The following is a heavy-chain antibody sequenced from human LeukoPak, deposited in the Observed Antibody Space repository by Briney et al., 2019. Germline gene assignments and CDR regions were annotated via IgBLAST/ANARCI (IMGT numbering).Heavy chain of an antibody. CDR3: ARDFGGRRYFDH. CDR1: GFTFSSYE. V-gene: IGHV3-48*03. J-gene: IGHJ4*02. Sequence: GGSLRLPCAASGFTFSSYEMNWVRQAPGKGLEWVSYISGSGTTIYYADSVKGRLTISRDNAKNSLYLQMNSLRAEDTAVYYCARDFGGRRYFDHWGQGTLVTVSS. D-gene: IGHD3-10*01. CDR2: ISGSGTTI.